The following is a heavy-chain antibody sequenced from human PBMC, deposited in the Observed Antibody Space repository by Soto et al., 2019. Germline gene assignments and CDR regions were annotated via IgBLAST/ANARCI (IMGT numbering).Heavy chain of an antibody. D-gene: IGHD4-17*01. CDR3: ARVSIDYGDYGE. CDR2: MNPNSGST. J-gene: IGHJ4*02. Sequence: ASVKVSCKASGYTFTSYDINWVRQATGQGLEWMGWMNPNSGSTGYAQKFQGRVTMTRNTSISTAYMELSSLRSEDTAVYYCARVSIDYGDYGEWGQGTLVTVSS. V-gene: IGHV1-8*01. CDR1: GYTFTSYD.